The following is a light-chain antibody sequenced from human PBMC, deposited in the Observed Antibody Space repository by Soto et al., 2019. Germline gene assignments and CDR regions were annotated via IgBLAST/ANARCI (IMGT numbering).Light chain of an antibody. CDR2: EVN. Sequence: QSALTQPASVSGSPGQSITISCTGTSSDVGSYNLVSWYQQHPGKAPKLIIYEVNQRPSGVSNRFSGSKSDNTASLTISGLQAEDEADYYCCSYAGSSTDVFGTGTKVTVL. CDR1: SSDVGSYNL. V-gene: IGLV2-23*02. CDR3: CSYAGSSTDV. J-gene: IGLJ1*01.